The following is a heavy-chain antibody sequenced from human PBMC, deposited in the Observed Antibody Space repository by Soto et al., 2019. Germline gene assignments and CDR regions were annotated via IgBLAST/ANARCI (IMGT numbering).Heavy chain of an antibody. CDR3: ATALVSGYDPGDY. J-gene: IGHJ4*02. V-gene: IGHV1-69*14. Sequence: QVQLVQSGAEVKKPGSSVKVSCKTSGDIFSGYSISWVRQAPGQGLEWMGGIIPIFGTTNYAQRFHGRVTITADKSPSTVYMALYRLNSEHTPISYCATALVSGYDPGDYWGQATLVPVSS. CDR1: GDIFSGYS. CDR2: IIPIFGTT. D-gene: IGHD5-12*01.